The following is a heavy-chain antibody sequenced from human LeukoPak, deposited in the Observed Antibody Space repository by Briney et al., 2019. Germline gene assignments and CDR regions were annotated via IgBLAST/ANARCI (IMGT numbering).Heavy chain of an antibody. CDR3: ARDRVTMVRGVIPLNNWFDP. CDR2: INPNSGGT. V-gene: IGHV1-2*02. D-gene: IGHD3-10*01. J-gene: IGHJ5*02. Sequence: ASVKVSCKASGYTFSDYYIHWVRQAPGQGLEWMGWINPNSGGTNYAQKFQGRVTMTRDTSISTAYMELSRLRSDDTAVYYCARDRVTMVRGVIPLNNWFDPWGQGTLVTVSS. CDR1: GYTFSDYY.